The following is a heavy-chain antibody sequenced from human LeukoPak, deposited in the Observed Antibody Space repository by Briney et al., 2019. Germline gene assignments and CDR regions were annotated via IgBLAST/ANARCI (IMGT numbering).Heavy chain of an antibody. CDR2: ISSSSSYI. Sequence: GGSLRLSCAASGFTFSSYSMTWVRQAPGKGLEWVSSISSSSSYIYYADSVKGRFTISRDNAKNSLYLRMNSLRAEDTAVYYCATSTLYDFWSGYLFDYWGQGTLVTVSS. CDR3: ATSTLYDFWSGYLFDY. D-gene: IGHD3-3*01. V-gene: IGHV3-21*01. CDR1: GFTFSSYS. J-gene: IGHJ4*02.